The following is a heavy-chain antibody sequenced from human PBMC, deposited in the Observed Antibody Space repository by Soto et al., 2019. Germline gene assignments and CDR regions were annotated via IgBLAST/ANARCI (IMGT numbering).Heavy chain of an antibody. CDR2: IYSGDST. D-gene: IGHD6-13*01. J-gene: IGHJ4*02. CDR3: ACRFSSRWSALDD. Sequence: GGSLRLSCAASGFTVSGNFMSWVRQAPGKGLEWVSIIYSGDSTYYADSVKGRFTISRDNSKNTLYLQMNSLRAEDTAVYYCACRFSSRWSALDDWGQGTLVTVFS. CDR1: GFTVSGNF. V-gene: IGHV3-53*01.